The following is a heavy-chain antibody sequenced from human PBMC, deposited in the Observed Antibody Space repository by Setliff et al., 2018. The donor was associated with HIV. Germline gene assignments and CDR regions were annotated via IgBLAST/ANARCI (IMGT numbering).Heavy chain of an antibody. D-gene: IGHD6-19*01. CDR1: GYTFTAYY. V-gene: IGHV1-2*02. Sequence: ASVKVSCKASGYTFTAYYIHWVRQAPGQGLEWMGWINSNNGDTNSAQKFQGRVTMTRDTSISTAYMELSRLRSDGTAVYYCARDRWVWGGSDSGYYYYFMDVWGKGTTVTVSS. CDR2: INSNNGDT. CDR3: ARDRWVWGGSDSGYYYYFMDV. J-gene: IGHJ6*03.